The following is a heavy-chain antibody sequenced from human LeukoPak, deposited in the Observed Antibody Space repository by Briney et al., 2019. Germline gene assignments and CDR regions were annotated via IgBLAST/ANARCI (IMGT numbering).Heavy chain of an antibody. Sequence: GGSLRLSCAASGFTFSSYAMSWVRQAPGKGLEWVSGISWNSGRIGYADSVKGRFTISRDNAKNSVYLQMNSLRAEDTALYYCARDPGSLPAAIGYCYYGMDVWGQGTTVTVSS. CDR3: ARDPGSLPAAIGYCYYGMDV. J-gene: IGHJ6*02. CDR2: ISWNSGRI. V-gene: IGHV3-9*01. D-gene: IGHD2-2*02. CDR1: GFTFSSYA.